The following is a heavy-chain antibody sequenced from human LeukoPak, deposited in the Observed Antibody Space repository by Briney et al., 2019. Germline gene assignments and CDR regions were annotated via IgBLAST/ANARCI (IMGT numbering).Heavy chain of an antibody. V-gene: IGHV5-51*01. J-gene: IGHJ3*02. Sequence: GESLKISCKASGYSFTSYWIVSVRQMPGKALEWMGSSYPGDSDTTYSPSFQRHVTMSADKSISPAYLQWSSLKASDNAMYYCGRLGCSSAPCYEAAFDIWGQGKMVTASS. CDR2: SYPGDSDT. CDR1: GYSFTSYW. CDR3: GRLGCSSAPCYEAAFDI. D-gene: IGHD2-2*01.